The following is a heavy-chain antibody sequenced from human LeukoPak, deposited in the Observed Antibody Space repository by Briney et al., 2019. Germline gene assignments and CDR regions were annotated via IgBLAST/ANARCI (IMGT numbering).Heavy chain of an antibody. V-gene: IGHV3-21*06. CDR3: TRLAAAGSGRWAPDY. Sequence: GGSLRLSCGGSGFTFSSYSMNWVRQAPGKGLEWVSCISSSSSYIYYADSVKCRFTISRDNAKNSVYLQMSGLTTEDTAVYYCTRLAAAGSGRWAPDYWGQGTLVTVSS. D-gene: IGHD1-14*01. CDR1: GFTFSSYS. CDR2: ISSSSSYI. J-gene: IGHJ4*02.